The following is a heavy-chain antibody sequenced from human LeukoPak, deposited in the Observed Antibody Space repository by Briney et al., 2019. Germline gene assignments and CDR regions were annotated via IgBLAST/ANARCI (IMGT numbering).Heavy chain of an antibody. Sequence: ASVKVSCKTSAYTFTVYYMHWVRQAPGQGLEWMGWINPNSGDTNYAQNFQGRVTMTRDTSITTAYMELSWLRSDDTAVYYCARGDGGNGGIDYWGQGTLVTVSS. CDR1: AYTFTVYY. D-gene: IGHD4-23*01. CDR2: INPNSGDT. J-gene: IGHJ4*02. CDR3: ARGDGGNGGIDY. V-gene: IGHV1-2*02.